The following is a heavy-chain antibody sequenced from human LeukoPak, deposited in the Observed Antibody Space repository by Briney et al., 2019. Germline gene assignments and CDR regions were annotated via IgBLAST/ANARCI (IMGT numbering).Heavy chain of an antibody. CDR3: ARLYCSGGSCYLPRFDY. CDR1: GYSISSGYY. V-gene: IGHV4-38-2*02. Sequence: SETLSLTCTVSGYSISSGYYWGWIRQPPGKGLEWIGSIYHSGSIYYNLSLKSRVTISVDTSKNQFSLKLSSVTAADTAVYYCARLYCSGGSCYLPRFDYWGQGTLVTVSS. D-gene: IGHD2-15*01. J-gene: IGHJ4*02. CDR2: IYHSGSI.